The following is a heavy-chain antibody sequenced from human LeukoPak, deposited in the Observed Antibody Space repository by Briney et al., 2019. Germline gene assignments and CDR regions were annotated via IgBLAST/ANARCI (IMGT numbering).Heavy chain of an antibody. D-gene: IGHD3-16*01. CDR1: GFTFSSYW. CDR3: ARGGGLDV. Sequence: GGSLRLCCAASGFTFSSYWMNWARQTPGKGLEWVASINHNGNVNYYVDSVKGRFTISRDNAENSLYLQMSNLRAEDTAVYFCARGGGLDVWGQGATVTVSS. J-gene: IGHJ6*02. V-gene: IGHV3-7*03. CDR2: INHNGNVN.